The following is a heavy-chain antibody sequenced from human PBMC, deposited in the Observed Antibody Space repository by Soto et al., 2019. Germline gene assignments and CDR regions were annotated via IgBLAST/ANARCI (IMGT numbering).Heavy chain of an antibody. CDR1: GFTFSSYA. D-gene: IGHD3-3*01. CDR3: TRERQSYDGHIMYGTDV. CDR2: ITDNGRHI. V-gene: IGHV3-30*03. J-gene: IGHJ6*02. Sequence: QVLLVESGGGVVQPGESLRLSCAASGFTFSSYAMHWVRQAPGKGLEWVSLITDNGRHIFESDSAKGRFTISRDNSKNTLYLRMSNLREDDTALYYCTRERQSYDGHIMYGTDVWGHGATVTVSS.